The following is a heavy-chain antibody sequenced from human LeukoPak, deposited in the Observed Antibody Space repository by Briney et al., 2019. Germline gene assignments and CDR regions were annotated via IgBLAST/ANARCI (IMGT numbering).Heavy chain of an antibody. CDR1: GYTFTSYY. Sequence: ASVKVSCKASGYTFTSYYMHWVRQAPGQGLEWMGIINPSGGSTSYAQKFQGRVTMTRDASISTAYMELSRLRSDDTAVYYCARARGGSYYYNYMDVWGKGTTVTVSS. CDR3: ARARGGSYYYNYMDV. CDR2: INPSGGST. D-gene: IGHD3-16*01. J-gene: IGHJ6*03. V-gene: IGHV1-46*01.